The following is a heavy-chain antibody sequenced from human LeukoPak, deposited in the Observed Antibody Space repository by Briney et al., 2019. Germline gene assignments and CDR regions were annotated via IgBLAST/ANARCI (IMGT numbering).Heavy chain of an antibody. CDR1: GGSISSYY. CDR3: ARENTGSYREFDY. CDR2: IYSGGST. D-gene: IGHD1-26*01. V-gene: IGHV4-4*07. J-gene: IGHJ4*02. Sequence: SETLSLTCTVSGGSISSYYWSWIRQPAGKGLEWIGRIYSGGSTNYNPSLKSRVTMSVDSSNNQFSLKLSAVTAADTAVFYCARENTGSYREFDYWGQGTLVTVSS.